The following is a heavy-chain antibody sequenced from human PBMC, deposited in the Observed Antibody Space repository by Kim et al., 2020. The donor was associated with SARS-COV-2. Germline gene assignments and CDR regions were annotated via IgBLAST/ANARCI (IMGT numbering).Heavy chain of an antibody. J-gene: IGHJ5*02. Sequence: SETLSLTCAVYGGSFSGYYWSWIRQPPGMGLEWIAEINHIGNTNYNPSLKSRVTTSVDTSKNQFSLKMSSVTAADTAVYYCARGLKWQGEDVVEGPPYFDPWGQGTLVTVSS. D-gene: IGHD2-15*01. V-gene: IGHV4-34*01. CDR1: GGSFSGYY. CDR2: INHIGNT. CDR3: ARGLKWQGEDVVEGPPYFDP.